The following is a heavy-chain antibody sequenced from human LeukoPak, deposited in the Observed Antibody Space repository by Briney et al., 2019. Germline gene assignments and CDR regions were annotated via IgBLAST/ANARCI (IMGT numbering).Heavy chain of an antibody. CDR1: GFTFSSYS. CDR2: IKRDGSEK. D-gene: IGHD5-24*01. CDR3: ARHVEPYYYYAMDV. V-gene: IGHV3-7*03. J-gene: IGHJ6*02. Sequence: PGGSLRLSCAASGFTFSSYSMNWVRQAPGKGLEWVANIKRDGSEKYYVDSVKGRFTISRDNAKNSLDLQMNSLRVEDTAVYYCARHVEPYYYYAMDVWGQGTTVTVS.